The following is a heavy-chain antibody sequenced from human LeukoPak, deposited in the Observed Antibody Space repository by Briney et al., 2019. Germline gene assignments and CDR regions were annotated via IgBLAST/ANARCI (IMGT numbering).Heavy chain of an antibody. D-gene: IGHD2-15*01. CDR2: IKQDGGEK. J-gene: IGHJ4*02. Sequence: GGSPRLSCAASGFTFSSYWMTWVRQAPGKGLEWVANIKQDGGEKYYVDFVKGRFTISRDNAKNSLHLQMNSLRAEDTAVYYCTRDNPFGGHWGQGTLVTVSS. CDR1: GFTFSSYW. V-gene: IGHV3-7*03. CDR3: TRDNPFGGH.